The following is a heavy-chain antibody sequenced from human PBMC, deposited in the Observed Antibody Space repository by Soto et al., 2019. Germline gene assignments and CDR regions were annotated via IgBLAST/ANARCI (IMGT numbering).Heavy chain of an antibody. D-gene: IGHD6-13*01. CDR2: INHSGST. CDR3: ARGRKVYTSTSYVD. J-gene: IGHJ4*02. CDR1: GVSFSGFS. Sequence: SETLSLTCAGYGVSFSGFSWSWIRQPPGKGLEWIGEINHSGSTNYNPSFKSRVTISEDTSKNQFSLKLSSVTAADTAVYYCARGRKVYTSTSYVDWGQGTLVTVSS. V-gene: IGHV4-34*01.